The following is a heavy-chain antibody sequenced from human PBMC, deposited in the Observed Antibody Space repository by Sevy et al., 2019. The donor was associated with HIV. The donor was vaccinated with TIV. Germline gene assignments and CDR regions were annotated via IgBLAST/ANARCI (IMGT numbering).Heavy chain of an antibody. J-gene: IGHJ6*02. D-gene: IGHD5-12*01. CDR2: ISSGGDA. V-gene: IGHV3-13*01. Sequence: VGSLRLSCGASGFTFSSYDMHWVRQAAGKDLEWVSGISSGGDAYYPGSVKGRFTISREKAKNSLYLQMNSLRAGDTAVYYCARSGGYSDYGMDVWGQGTTVTVSS. CDR3: ARSGGYSDYGMDV. CDR1: GFTFSSYD.